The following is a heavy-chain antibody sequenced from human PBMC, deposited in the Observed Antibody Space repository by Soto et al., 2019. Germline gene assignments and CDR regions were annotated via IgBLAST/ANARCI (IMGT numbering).Heavy chain of an antibody. J-gene: IGHJ4*02. CDR1: GVTFSSYA. D-gene: IGHD6-13*01. CDR2: ISGSGGST. Sequence: EVQLLGSGGGLVQPGGSLRLSCAASGVTFSSYAMSWVRQAPGKGLEWVSAISGSGGSTYYAGSVKGRFTISRDNSKNALSQQMNGLRAEDTAVYYCANSIAAAGAWYACDYWGQGTMVTVSS. V-gene: IGHV3-23*01. CDR3: ANSIAAAGAWYACDY.